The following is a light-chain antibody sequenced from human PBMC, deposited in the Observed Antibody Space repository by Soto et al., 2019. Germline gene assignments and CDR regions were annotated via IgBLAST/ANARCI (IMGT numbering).Light chain of an antibody. CDR2: NVN. Sequence: QSALTQPASVSGSPGQSITISCTGTSRDVGGYNDVSWYQQRPGKAPKLMIYNVNNRPSGVSDRFSGSKSGNTASLTISGLQAEDEADYYCNSYSNSTTLYVFGTGTKVTVL. CDR1: SRDVGGYND. V-gene: IGLV2-14*01. CDR3: NSYSNSTTLYV. J-gene: IGLJ1*01.